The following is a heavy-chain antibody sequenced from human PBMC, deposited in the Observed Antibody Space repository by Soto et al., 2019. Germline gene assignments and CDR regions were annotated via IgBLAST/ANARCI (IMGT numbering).Heavy chain of an antibody. CDR3: ARDGDVNTGFGKDY. V-gene: IGHV3-33*01. J-gene: IGHJ4*02. CDR1: GFTFSSYG. CDR2: IWHDGGNK. Sequence: VGSLRLSCAASGFTFSSYGMHWVRQAPGKGLEWVAFIWHDGGNKFYAESVKGRFTISRDNSKNTLYLQMTSLSAEDTAMYYCARDGDVNTGFGKDYWGQGTLVTVSS. D-gene: IGHD3-16*01.